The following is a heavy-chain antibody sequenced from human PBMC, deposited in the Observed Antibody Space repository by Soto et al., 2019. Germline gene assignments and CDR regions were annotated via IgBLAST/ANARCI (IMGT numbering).Heavy chain of an antibody. Sequence: SETLSLTCTVSGGTIRSYYWSWIRQPPGKGLEWIGYIYYSGSTNYNPSLKSRITINPDISNNQVSLHLNSVTPDDTAVYYCVRLIGNSWLDSWGQGTLVTVSS. CDR1: GGTIRSYY. J-gene: IGHJ5*01. V-gene: IGHV4-59*08. CDR3: VRLIGNSWLDS. CDR2: IYYSGST.